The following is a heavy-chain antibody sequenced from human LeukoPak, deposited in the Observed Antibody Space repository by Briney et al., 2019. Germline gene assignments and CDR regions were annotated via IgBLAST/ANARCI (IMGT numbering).Heavy chain of an antibody. J-gene: IGHJ5*02. CDR2: IYYSGST. Sequence: SETLSLTCTVSNFSIANDYYLGWIRQSPGKGLEWTGSIYYSGSTYYNPSLKSRVTISVDTSKNQFSLKLSSVTAADTAVYYCARVHDSGYKIYNWFDPWGQGTLVTVSS. D-gene: IGHD5-12*01. CDR3: ARVHDSGYKIYNWFDP. V-gene: IGHV4-38-2*02. CDR1: NFSIANDYY.